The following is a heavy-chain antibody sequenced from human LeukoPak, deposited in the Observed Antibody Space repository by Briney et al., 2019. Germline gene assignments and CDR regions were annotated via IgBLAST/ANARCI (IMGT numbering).Heavy chain of an antibody. J-gene: IGHJ6*03. CDR2: MNPNSGNT. CDR3: ARASGGSSWTYLYYYYYYMDV. D-gene: IGHD6-13*01. Sequence: ASVKVSCKASGGTFSSYAISWVRQAPGQGLEWMGWMNPNSGNTGYAQKFQGRVTITRNTSISTAYMELSSLRSEDTAVYYCARASGGSSWTYLYYYYYYMDVWGKGTTVTVSS. CDR1: GGTFSSYA. V-gene: IGHV1-8*03.